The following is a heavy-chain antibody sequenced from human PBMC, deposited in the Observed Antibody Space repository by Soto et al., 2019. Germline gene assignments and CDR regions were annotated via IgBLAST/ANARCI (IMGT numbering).Heavy chain of an antibody. D-gene: IGHD5-12*01. J-gene: IGHJ4*02. CDR3: ARVNNSGYLYYFDY. V-gene: IGHV4-59*01. Sequence: SETLSLTCTVSGVSISSYYWSWIRQPPGKGLEWIGYIYYSGSTNYNPSLKSRVTISVDTSKNQFSLKLSSVTAADTAVYYCARVNNSGYLYYFDYWGQGTLVTVSS. CDR2: IYYSGST. CDR1: GVSISSYY.